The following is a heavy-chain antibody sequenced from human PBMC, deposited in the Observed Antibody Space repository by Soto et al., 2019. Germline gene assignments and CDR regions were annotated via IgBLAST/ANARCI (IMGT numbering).Heavy chain of an antibody. J-gene: IGHJ6*02. Sequence: LRLSCAASGFTFRDYYMTWIRQAPGKGLEWVSYISSSGTGIYYADSVKGRFTISRDNVKNSLYLQMNSLRAEDTAVYYCAKGGYYDSSGYLRYGMDVWGQGTTVTVSS. V-gene: IGHV3-11*04. CDR2: ISSSGTGI. CDR3: AKGGYYDSSGYLRYGMDV. D-gene: IGHD3-22*01. CDR1: GFTFRDYY.